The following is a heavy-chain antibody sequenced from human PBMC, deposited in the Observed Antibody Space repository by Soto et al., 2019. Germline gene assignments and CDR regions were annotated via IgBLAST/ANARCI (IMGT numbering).Heavy chain of an antibody. D-gene: IGHD4-17*01. CDR3: AKNGLRDPQIAIES. J-gene: IGHJ4*02. CDR1: AFSFSRNG. V-gene: IGHV3-23*01. CDR2: ISGSGRNT. Sequence: GGCMRLSCWTSAFSFSRNGMSMVRQAPGEGLDWLSGISGSGRNTYYADSVKARFSISRDNSKNTLFLQMNSLRVQDTAVLYFAKNGLRDPQIAIESWAQGTLVNVCS.